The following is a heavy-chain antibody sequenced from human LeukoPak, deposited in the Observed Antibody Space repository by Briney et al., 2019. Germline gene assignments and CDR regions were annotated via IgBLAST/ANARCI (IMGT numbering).Heavy chain of an antibody. J-gene: IGHJ4*02. CDR3: ARYLGSSEFDN. Sequence: PSETLSLTCTVSGGSISSYYWSWIRQPPGKGLEWIGYIYYSGSTNYNPSLKSRVTISVDTSKNQFSLKLSSVTAADTAVYYCARYLGSSEFDNWGQGTLVTVSS. V-gene: IGHV4-59*01. CDR2: IYYSGST. CDR1: GGSISSYY. D-gene: IGHD6-6*01.